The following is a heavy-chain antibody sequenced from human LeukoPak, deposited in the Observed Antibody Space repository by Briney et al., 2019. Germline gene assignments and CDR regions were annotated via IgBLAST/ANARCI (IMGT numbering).Heavy chain of an antibody. D-gene: IGHD3-10*01. CDR3: AKDMEGSGSFYYFDY. Sequence: PGGSLRLSCAASGFTFDDYAMHWVRQAPGKGLEWVSGISWNSGSIGYADSVKGRFTISRDNAKNSLYLQMNSLRAEDTALYYCAKDMEGSGSFYYFDYWGQGTLVTVSS. V-gene: IGHV3-9*01. CDR1: GFTFDDYA. J-gene: IGHJ4*02. CDR2: ISWNSGSI.